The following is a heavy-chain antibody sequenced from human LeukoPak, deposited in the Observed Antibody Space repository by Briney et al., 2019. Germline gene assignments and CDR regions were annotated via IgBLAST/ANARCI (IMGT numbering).Heavy chain of an antibody. Sequence: GGSLRLSCAASGFSFSTYAIHWVRQAPGKGLEWVAVISYEGTNKYYADSVKGRFTISRDNSKNTLYLQMNSLTAEDTAVYYCARDIVVVPAARGFRFDPWGQGTLVTVSS. CDR1: GFSFSTYA. D-gene: IGHD2-2*01. V-gene: IGHV3-30-3*01. CDR3: ARDIVVVPAARGFRFDP. CDR2: ISYEGTNK. J-gene: IGHJ5*02.